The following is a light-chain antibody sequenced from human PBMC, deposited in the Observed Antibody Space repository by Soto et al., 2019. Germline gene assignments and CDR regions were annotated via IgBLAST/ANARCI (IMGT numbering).Light chain of an antibody. CDR2: GAS. CDR3: QQYNNWPYT. Sequence: EIVMTQSPATLSVSPGERAALSCRASQSVNSNLAWYQQKPGQAPRLLIYGASTRATGIPARFSGSGSGTEFTLTISSLQSEEFAVYYCQQYNNWPYTFGQGTKLEIK. J-gene: IGKJ2*01. CDR1: QSVNSN. V-gene: IGKV3-15*01.